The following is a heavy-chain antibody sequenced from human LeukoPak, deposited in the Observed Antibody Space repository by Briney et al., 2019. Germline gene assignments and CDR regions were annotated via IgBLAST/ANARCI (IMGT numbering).Heavy chain of an antibody. J-gene: IGHJ5*02. D-gene: IGHD3-3*01. CDR2: ISAYNGNT. Sequence: ASVKVSCKASGYTFTSYGISWVRQAPGQGLEGMGWISAYNGNTNYAQKLQGRVTMTTDTSTSTAYMELRSLRSDDTAVYYCARDVEYYDFWSGYLEYRWFDPWGQGTLVTVSS. CDR1: GYTFTSYG. V-gene: IGHV1-18*01. CDR3: ARDVEYYDFWSGYLEYRWFDP.